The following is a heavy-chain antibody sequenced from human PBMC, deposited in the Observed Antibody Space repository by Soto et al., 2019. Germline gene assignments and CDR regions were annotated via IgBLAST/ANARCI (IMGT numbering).Heavy chain of an antibody. D-gene: IGHD4-4*01. CDR2: IYHSGST. J-gene: IGHJ4*02. V-gene: IGHV4-30-2*05. CDR1: GGSISSGGYS. CDR3: ARSHHLTTFDY. Sequence: SETLSLTCAVSGGSISSGGYSWSWIRQPPGRGLEWIGYIYHSGSTYYNPSLKSRVTISVDTSKNQFSLKLSSVTAADTAVYYCARSHHLTTFDYWGQGTLVTVSS.